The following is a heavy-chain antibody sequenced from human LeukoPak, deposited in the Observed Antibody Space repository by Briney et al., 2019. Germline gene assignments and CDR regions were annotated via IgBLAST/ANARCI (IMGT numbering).Heavy chain of an antibody. V-gene: IGHV3-30-3*01. CDR1: GFTFSSYA. Sequence: PGKSLRLSCAASGFTFSSYAMHWVRQAPGKGLEWVAVLSYDGSNTYHADSVKGRFTISRDNSKNTLYLQMNSLRPEGTAVYYCARVPGIAATTYYYYAMDVWGQGTTVTVSS. CDR3: ARVPGIAATTYYYYAMDV. J-gene: IGHJ6*02. CDR2: LSYDGSNT. D-gene: IGHD6-13*01.